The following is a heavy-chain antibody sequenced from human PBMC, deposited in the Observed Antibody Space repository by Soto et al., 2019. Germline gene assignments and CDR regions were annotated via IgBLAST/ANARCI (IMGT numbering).Heavy chain of an antibody. Sequence: QVQLVQSGAEVKKPGSSVKVSCKASGGTFSSYTISWVRQAPGQGLEGMGKIIPILGIANYAQKFQGRVTITADKSTSTAYMELSSLRSEDTAVYYCARETTDYYYYYGMDVRGQGTTVTVSS. CDR1: GGTFSSYT. V-gene: IGHV1-69*08. CDR3: ARETTDYYYYYGMDV. J-gene: IGHJ6*02. CDR2: IIPILGIA. D-gene: IGHD1-1*01.